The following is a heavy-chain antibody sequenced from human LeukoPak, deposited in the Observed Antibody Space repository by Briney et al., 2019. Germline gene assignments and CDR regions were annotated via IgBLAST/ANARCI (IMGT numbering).Heavy chain of an antibody. V-gene: IGHV7-4-1*02. CDR1: GYTFTSYA. J-gene: IGHJ6*02. CDR2: INTNTGNP. Sequence: ASVKVSCKASGYTFTSYAMNWVRQAPGQGLEWMGWINTNTGNPTYAQGFTGRFVFSLDTSVSTAHLQISSLKAEDTAVYYCARDGVPAAIQDYYYYGMDVWGQGTTVTVSS. CDR3: ARDGVPAAIQDYYYYGMDV. D-gene: IGHD2-2*02.